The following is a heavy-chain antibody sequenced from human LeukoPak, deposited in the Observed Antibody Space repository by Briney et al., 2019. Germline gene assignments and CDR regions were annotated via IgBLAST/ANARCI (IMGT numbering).Heavy chain of an antibody. V-gene: IGHV1-2*02. CDR3: ATRGGLTPNTLAM. J-gene: IGHJ3*01. Sequence: GASVKVSCKGSGYNFSVYYMHWGRQALGQGLEWMGWMDPNSGDTIYAPKFQGRVSMTRDTSITTAYMELSSLTFDDSAMYYCATRGGLTPNTLAMWGHGTMVTVSS. CDR2: MDPNSGDT. D-gene: IGHD2-15*01. CDR1: GYNFSVYY.